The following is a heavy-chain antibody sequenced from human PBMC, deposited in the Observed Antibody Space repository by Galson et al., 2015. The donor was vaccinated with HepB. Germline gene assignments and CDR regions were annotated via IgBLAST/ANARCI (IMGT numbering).Heavy chain of an antibody. Sequence: QSGAEVKKPGESLKISCKGSGYSFTSYWIGWVRQMPGKGLEWMGIIYPGDSDTRYSPSFQGQVTISADKSISTAYLQGSSLKASDTAMYYFARVWFGELNFYYYGMDVWGQGTTVTVSS. V-gene: IGHV5-51*01. J-gene: IGHJ6*02. CDR3: ARVWFGELNFYYYGMDV. CDR1: GYSFTSYW. D-gene: IGHD3-10*01. CDR2: IYPGDSDT.